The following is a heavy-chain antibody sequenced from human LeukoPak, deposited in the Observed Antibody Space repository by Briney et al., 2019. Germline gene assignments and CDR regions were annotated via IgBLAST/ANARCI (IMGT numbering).Heavy chain of an antibody. V-gene: IGHV4-38-2*02. CDR2: IYHSGST. D-gene: IGHD3-10*01. CDR3: ARERGRITMVRGVYNWFDP. J-gene: IGHJ5*02. CDR1: GYSISSGYY. Sequence: PSETLSLTCTVSGYSISSGYYWGWIRQPPGKGLEWIGSIYHSGSTYYNPSLKSRVTISVDTSKNQFSLKLSSVTAADTAVYYCARERGRITMVRGVYNWFDPWGQGTLVTVSS.